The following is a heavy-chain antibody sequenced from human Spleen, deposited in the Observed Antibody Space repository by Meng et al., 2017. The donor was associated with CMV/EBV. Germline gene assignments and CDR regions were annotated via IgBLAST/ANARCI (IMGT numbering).Heavy chain of an antibody. Sequence: GCSFSDYYWSWIRQAPGKGLDWIGDINDSGNTDYNPSLKSRVTMSLDGAKNQFSLNLTSVTAADTAVYYCARPGGLRSRLYSWFDFWGQGILVTVSS. J-gene: IGHJ5*01. CDR2: INDSGNT. V-gene: IGHV4-34*01. CDR3: ARPGGLRSRLYSWFDF. D-gene: IGHD1-26*01. CDR1: GCSFSDYY.